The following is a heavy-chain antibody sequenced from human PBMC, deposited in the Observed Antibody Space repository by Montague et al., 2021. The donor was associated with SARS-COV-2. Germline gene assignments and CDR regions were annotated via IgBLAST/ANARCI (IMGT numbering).Heavy chain of an antibody. CDR2: ISGGGDST. Sequence: SLRISCAASGFTFSNYAMTWVRQTPGKGLDWVSTISGGGDSTSHSDPVKGRFTISRDNSQNTLYLQVNSLRAEDTAVYYCAGGTYMGVDFWGQGTLVTVSS. CDR3: AGGTYMGVDF. V-gene: IGHV3-23*01. J-gene: IGHJ4*02. CDR1: GFTFSNYA. D-gene: IGHD1-26*01.